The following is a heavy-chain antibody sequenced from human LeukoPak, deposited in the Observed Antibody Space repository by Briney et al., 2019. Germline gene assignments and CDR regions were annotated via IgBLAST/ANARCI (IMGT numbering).Heavy chain of an antibody. V-gene: IGHV3-13*01. CDR1: GFTFSSYD. CDR2: IGTAGDT. D-gene: IGHD3-9*01. CDR3: ARGLGILTGYQTQYYYYGMDV. Sequence: PGGSLSLSCAASGFTFSSYDMHWVRQATGKGLEWVSAIGTAGDTYYPGSVKGRFTISRENAKNSLYLQMNSLRAGDTAVYYCARGLGILTGYQTQYYYYGMDVWGQGTTVTVSS. J-gene: IGHJ6*02.